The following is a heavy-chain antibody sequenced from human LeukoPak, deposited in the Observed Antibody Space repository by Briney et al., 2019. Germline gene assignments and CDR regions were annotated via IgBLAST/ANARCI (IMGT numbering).Heavy chain of an antibody. CDR1: GGSISSYY. V-gene: IGHV4-4*07. D-gene: IGHD3-10*01. CDR3: ARVPAMVRGVIRYNWFDP. CDR2: IYTSGST. Sequence: SETLSLTCTVSGGSISSYYWSWIRQPAGKGLEWIGRIYTSGSTNYNASLKSRVTISVDASKNQFSLKLSSVTAADTAVYYCARVPAMVRGVIRYNWFDPWGQGTLVTVSS. J-gene: IGHJ5*02.